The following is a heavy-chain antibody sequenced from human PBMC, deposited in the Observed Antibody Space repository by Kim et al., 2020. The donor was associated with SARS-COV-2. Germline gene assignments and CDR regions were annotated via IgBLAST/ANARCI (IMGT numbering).Heavy chain of an antibody. J-gene: IGHJ6*02. V-gene: IGHV1-69*13. Sequence: SVKVSCKASGGTFSSYAISWVRQAPGQGLEWMGGIIPIFGTANYAQKFQGRVTITADESTSTAYMELSSLRSEDTAVYYCARDPVDSITMVRGVTTIPFYYYYGMDVWGQGTTVTVSS. CDR3: ARDPVDSITMVRGVTTIPFYYYYGMDV. CDR2: IIPIFGTA. CDR1: GGTFSSYA. D-gene: IGHD3-10*01.